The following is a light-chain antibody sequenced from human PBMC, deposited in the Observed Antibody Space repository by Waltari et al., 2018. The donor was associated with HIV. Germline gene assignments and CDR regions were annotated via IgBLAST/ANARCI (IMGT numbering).Light chain of an antibody. J-gene: IGKJ2*01. V-gene: IGKV4-1*01. CDR2: WSS. Sequence: DVVMTQSPASLAVSLGERATLNCKSNQSLFYTSDNKNFLAWYQQKAGQRPRLLIYWSSTRASGVPDRFSGSGSETDFTLTITSLQAEDVAIYFCQQYFSVPYTFGQGTKLEIK. CDR3: QQYFSVPYT. CDR1: QSLFYTSDNKNF.